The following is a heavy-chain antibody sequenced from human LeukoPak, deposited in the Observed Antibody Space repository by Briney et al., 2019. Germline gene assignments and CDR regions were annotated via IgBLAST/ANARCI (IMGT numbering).Heavy chain of an antibody. J-gene: IGHJ5*02. Sequence: ASVKVSYKASGYTFTVYYMHWVRQAPGQGLEGMGWINPNSGGTNYAQKFQCWVTMTRDTSISTAYMELSRLRSDDTAVYYCARSGYCSSTSCYTAYNWFDPWGQGTLVTVSS. CDR3: ARSGYCSSTSCYTAYNWFDP. CDR2: INPNSGGT. CDR1: GYTFTVYY. D-gene: IGHD2-2*02. V-gene: IGHV1-2*04.